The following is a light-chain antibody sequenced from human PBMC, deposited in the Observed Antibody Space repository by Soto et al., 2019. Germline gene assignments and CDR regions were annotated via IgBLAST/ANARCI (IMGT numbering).Light chain of an antibody. CDR3: QQYGSSPRIT. J-gene: IGKJ5*01. V-gene: IGKV3-20*01. CDR2: GAS. CDR1: QSVDSNY. Sequence: EIVLTQSPATLSLSPGEEATLSCRASQSVDSNYLAWYQQKPGQTPRLIIYGASGRADGIPHRFSGSGSGTDFTLTISRLEPEDFAVYYCQQYGSSPRITFGQGTRLEIK.